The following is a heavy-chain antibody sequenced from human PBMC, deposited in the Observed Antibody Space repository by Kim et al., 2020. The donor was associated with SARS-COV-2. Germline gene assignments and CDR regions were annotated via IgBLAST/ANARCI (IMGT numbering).Heavy chain of an antibody. D-gene: IGHD3-9*01. V-gene: IGHV3-9*01. CDR3: AKESQYYDILTGYYTD. Sequence: GGSLRLSCAASGFTFDDYAMHWVRQAPGKGLEWVSGISWNSGSIGYADSVKGRFTISRDNAKNSLYLQMNSLRAEDTALYYCAKESQYYDILTGYYTDWGQGTLVTVSS. CDR1: GFTFDDYA. J-gene: IGHJ4*02. CDR2: ISWNSGSI.